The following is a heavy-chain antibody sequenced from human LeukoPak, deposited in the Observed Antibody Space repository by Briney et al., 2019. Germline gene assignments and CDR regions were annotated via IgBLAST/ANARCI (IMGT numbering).Heavy chain of an antibody. D-gene: IGHD3-16*01. CDR2: INPNSGGT. Sequence: ASVKVSCKASGYTFTGYYMHWVRQAPGQGLEWMGWINPNSGGTNYAQKFQGRVTMTRDTSISTAYMELSRLRSDDTAVYYCARVGAEPYYYYYMDVWGKGTTVTVSS. CDR3: ARVGAEPYYYYYMDV. V-gene: IGHV1-2*02. CDR1: GYTFTGYY. J-gene: IGHJ6*03.